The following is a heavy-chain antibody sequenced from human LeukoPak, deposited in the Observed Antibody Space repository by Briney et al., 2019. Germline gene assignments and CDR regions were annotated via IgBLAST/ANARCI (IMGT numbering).Heavy chain of an antibody. CDR2: IIPIFGTA. Sequence: ASVKVSCKASGGTFSSYAISWVRQAPGQGLEWMEGIIPIFGTANYAQKFQGRVTITADESTSTAYMELSSLRSEDTAVYYCARVPPGTGLYYFDYWGQGTLVTVSS. J-gene: IGHJ4*02. V-gene: IGHV1-69*01. CDR3: ARVPPGTGLYYFDY. CDR1: GGTFSSYA. D-gene: IGHD3/OR15-3a*01.